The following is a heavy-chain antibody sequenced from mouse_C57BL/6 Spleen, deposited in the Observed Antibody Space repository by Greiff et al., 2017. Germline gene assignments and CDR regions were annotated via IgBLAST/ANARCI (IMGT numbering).Heavy chain of an antibody. V-gene: IGHV5-16*01. CDR2: INYDGSST. CDR1: GFTFSDYY. J-gene: IGHJ3*01. CDR3: AREELTRGFAY. Sequence: ESEGGLVQPGSSMKLSCTASGFTFSDYYMAWVRQVPEKGLEWVANINYDGSSTYYLDSLKSRFIISRDNAKNILYLQMSSLKSEDTATYYCAREELTRGFAYWGQGTLVTVSA.